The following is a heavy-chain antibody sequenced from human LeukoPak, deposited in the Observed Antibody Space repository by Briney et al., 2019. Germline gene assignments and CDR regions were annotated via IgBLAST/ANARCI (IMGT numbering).Heavy chain of an antibody. D-gene: IGHD3-22*01. V-gene: IGHV3-30-3*01. CDR1: GFTFSSYA. CDR3: ASNYYDSSGSWDY. Sequence: GGSLRLSCAASGFTFSSYAMHWVRQAPGKGLEWVAVISYDGSNKYYADSVKGRFTISRDNSKNTLYLQMNSLRAEDTAVYYCASNYYDSSGSWDYWGQGTLATVSS. CDR2: ISYDGSNK. J-gene: IGHJ4*02.